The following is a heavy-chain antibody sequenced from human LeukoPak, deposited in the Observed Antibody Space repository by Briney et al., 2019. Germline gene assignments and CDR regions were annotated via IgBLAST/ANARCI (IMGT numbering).Heavy chain of an antibody. J-gene: IGHJ4*02. Sequence: GGSLRLSCAASGFAFSTTDMSWVRQGPREGLEWVSTITERGVIAYYADSVKGRFTISRDNLKNTVYLKINSQRAEETATYYCVTNSGIWSFWGQGTLVTVSS. V-gene: IGHV3-23*01. CDR2: ITERGVIA. CDR1: GFAFSTTD. CDR3: VTNSGIWSF. D-gene: IGHD1-26*01.